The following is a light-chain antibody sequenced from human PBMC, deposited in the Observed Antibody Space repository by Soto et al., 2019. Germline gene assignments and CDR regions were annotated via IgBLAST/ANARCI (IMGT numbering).Light chain of an antibody. Sequence: DIQMTQSPSSLSASVGDRVTITCRASQSVNTYLNWYQQKPGTAPKLLIYTASTLQSGVPLRFSGSGSGTDFTLTISSLQPEDFATYYCQQSYRNPRTFGPGTKVEIK. CDR2: TAS. V-gene: IGKV1-39*01. CDR3: QQSYRNPRT. J-gene: IGKJ3*01. CDR1: QSVNTY.